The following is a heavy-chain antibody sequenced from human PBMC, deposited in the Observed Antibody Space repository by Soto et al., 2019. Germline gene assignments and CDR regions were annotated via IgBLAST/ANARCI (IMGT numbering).Heavy chain of an antibody. CDR3: AREGLYSSGWRGYFDF. CDR1: GFTFRTYE. D-gene: IGHD6-19*01. V-gene: IGHV3-48*03. CDR2: ISSITGIT. J-gene: IGHJ4*02. Sequence: GGSLRLSCAASGFTFRTYEMNWVRQAPGKGLEWVSYISSITGITYYADSVKGRFTISRDDAQKSLFLEMNSLTDEDTAVYYCAREGLYSSGWRGYFDFWGQGIPVTVSS.